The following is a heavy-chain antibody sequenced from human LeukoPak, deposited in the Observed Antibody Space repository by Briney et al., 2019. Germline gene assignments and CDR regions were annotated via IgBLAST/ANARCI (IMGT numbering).Heavy chain of an antibody. V-gene: IGHV1-18*01. CDR1: GYTFTSYG. CDR3: ARTWLHREPDYYL. Sequence: GASVKVSCKASGYTFTSYGISWVRQAPGQGLEGMGWISAYNGNTNYAQKLQGRVTMTTDTSTSTAYMELRSLSSDATAVYYCARTWLHREPDYYLWGQGTLVTVSS. J-gene: IGHJ4*02. D-gene: IGHD3-10*01. CDR2: ISAYNGNT.